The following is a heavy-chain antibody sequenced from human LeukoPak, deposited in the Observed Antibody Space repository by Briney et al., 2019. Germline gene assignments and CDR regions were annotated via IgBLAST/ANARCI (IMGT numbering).Heavy chain of an antibody. CDR1: GYTFTGYY. V-gene: IGHV1-2*04. J-gene: IGHJ4*02. D-gene: IGHD6-13*01. CDR3: ARDRGYSSFDY. Sequence: ASVKVSCKASGYTFTGYYMHWVRQAPGQGLEWMGWINPNSGGTNYAQQFQGWVTMTRDTSISTAYMELSRLRSDDTAVYYCARDRGYSSFDYWGQGTRVTVSS. CDR2: INPNSGGT.